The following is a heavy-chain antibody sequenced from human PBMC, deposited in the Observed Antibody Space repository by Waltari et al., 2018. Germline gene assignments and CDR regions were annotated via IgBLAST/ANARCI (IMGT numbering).Heavy chain of an antibody. CDR1: GGSISSGSYY. Sequence: QVQLQESGPGLVKPSQTLSLTCTVSGGSISSGSYYWSWIRQPAGKGLAWIGNIYTSGRNNNNPSLKSRVTISVDTSKNQFSLKLISVTAADTAVYYCAREMMTFGGVIEYYYGMDVWGQGTTVTVSS. V-gene: IGHV4-61*09. CDR2: IYTSGRN. CDR3: AREMMTFGGVIEYYYGMDV. D-gene: IGHD3-16*01. J-gene: IGHJ6*02.